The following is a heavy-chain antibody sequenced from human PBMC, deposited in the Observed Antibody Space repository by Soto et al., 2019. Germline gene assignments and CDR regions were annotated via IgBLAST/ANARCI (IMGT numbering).Heavy chain of an antibody. Sequence: SETLSLTCTVSGGSISSGDYYWSWIRQPPGKGLEWIGYIYYSGSTYYNPSLKSRVTISVDTSKNQFSLKLSSVTAADTAVYYCARFGGATATNCFDYWGQGTLVTVSS. D-gene: IGHD1-26*01. CDR2: IYYSGST. V-gene: IGHV4-30-4*01. CDR3: ARFGGATATNCFDY. J-gene: IGHJ4*02. CDR1: GGSISSGDYY.